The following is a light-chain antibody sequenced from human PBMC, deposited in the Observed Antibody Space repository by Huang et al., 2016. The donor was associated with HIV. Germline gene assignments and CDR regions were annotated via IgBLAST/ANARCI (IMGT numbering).Light chain of an antibody. CDR3: QQYNNWPWT. CDR2: GAS. Sequence: EIVMTQSPGTLSESPGERVTLSCRSSPSVSSNLGWYQQKPGQAPRLLIYGASTRATGIPGRFRGSGSGTDFTLTISSLQSEDCAVYYWQQYNNWPWTFGKGTKVEI. CDR1: PSVSSN. J-gene: IGKJ1*01. V-gene: IGKV3D-15*01.